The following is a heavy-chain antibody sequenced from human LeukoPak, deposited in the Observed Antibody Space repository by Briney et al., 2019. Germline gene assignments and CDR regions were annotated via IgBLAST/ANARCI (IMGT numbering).Heavy chain of an antibody. D-gene: IGHD5-18*01. CDR3: AKDLSGYSYGYRAYYYGMDV. Sequence: GGSLRLSCAASGFTFSSYGVHWVRQAPGKGLEWVAVISYDGSNKYYADSVKGRFTISRDNSKNTLYLQMNSLRAEDTAVYYCAKDLSGYSYGYRAYYYGMDVWGQGTTVTVSS. CDR1: GFTFSSYG. V-gene: IGHV3-30*18. CDR2: ISYDGSNK. J-gene: IGHJ6*02.